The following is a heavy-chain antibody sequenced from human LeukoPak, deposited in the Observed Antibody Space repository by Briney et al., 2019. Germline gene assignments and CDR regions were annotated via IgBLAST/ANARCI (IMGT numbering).Heavy chain of an antibody. J-gene: IGHJ3*02. D-gene: IGHD3-16*01. CDR3: ASLGGDI. CDR2: IYHSGST. Sequence: PSETLSLTCTVSGGSISSYYWSWVRQPPGKGLEWIGEIYHSGSTNYNPSLKSRVTISVDKSKNQFSLKLSSVTAADTAVYYCASLGGDIWGQGTMVTVSS. V-gene: IGHV4-4*02. CDR1: GGSISSYY.